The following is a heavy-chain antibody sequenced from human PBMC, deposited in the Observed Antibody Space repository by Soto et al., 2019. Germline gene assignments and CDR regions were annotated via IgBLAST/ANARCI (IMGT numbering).Heavy chain of an antibody. D-gene: IGHD3-10*01. CDR3: ARDRGGVASNWFDP. CDR2: IHYSGST. CDR1: GGSISSYY. Sequence: QVQLQESGPGLVKPSETLSLTCTVSGGSISSYYWSWIRQPPGKGLEWIGYIHYSGSTKYNPSLRSRATRSVDTSKNQLALTLSSVTAADTAVYYCARDRGGVASNWFDPWGQGTLVTVSS. V-gene: IGHV4-59*01. J-gene: IGHJ5*02.